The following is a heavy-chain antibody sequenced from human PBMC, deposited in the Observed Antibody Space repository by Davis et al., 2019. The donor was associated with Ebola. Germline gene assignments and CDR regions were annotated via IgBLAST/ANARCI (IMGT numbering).Heavy chain of an antibody. CDR3: ARVVDSGWYFLLDY. CDR1: GGSIRSYY. V-gene: IGHV4-59*01. D-gene: IGHD6-19*01. Sequence: SETLSLTCTVSGGSIRSYYWSWIRQPPGKGLEGIGEIYYSGSTNYNPSLKSRVTISVDTSNNQFSLKLSSVTAADTAVYYCARVVDSGWYFLLDYWGPGTLVPVSS. CDR2: IYYSGST. J-gene: IGHJ4*02.